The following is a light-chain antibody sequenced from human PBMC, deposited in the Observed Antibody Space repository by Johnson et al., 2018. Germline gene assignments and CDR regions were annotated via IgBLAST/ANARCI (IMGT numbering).Light chain of an antibody. CDR2: ENN. J-gene: IGLJ1*01. CDR3: GTWACSLSAGNV. V-gene: IGLV1-51*02. CDR1: SSNIGNNY. Sequence: QSVLTQPPSVSAAPGQKVTISCSGSSSNIGNNYVAWYQQLPGTAPKLLIYENNKRPSGIPDRFSGSKSGTSATLGITGLQTGDEADYYCGTWACSLSAGNVFGTGTKVTVL.